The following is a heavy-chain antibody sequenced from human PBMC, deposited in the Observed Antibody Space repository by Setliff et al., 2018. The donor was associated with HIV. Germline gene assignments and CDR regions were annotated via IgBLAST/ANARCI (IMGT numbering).Heavy chain of an antibody. J-gene: IGHJ6*03. CDR1: GGSISGYY. V-gene: IGHV4-59*01. CDR3: ARFQAWQLGRRGGYYYYMDV. D-gene: IGHD1-1*01. CDR2: IHYSGSS. Sequence: LTCTVSGGSISGYYWSWVRQPPEKRLELIGFIHYSGSSDYNPSLKSRITISVDMSRNQFSLVLSSVSAADTAVYYCARFQAWQLGRRGGYYYYMDVWGKGTTVTVSS.